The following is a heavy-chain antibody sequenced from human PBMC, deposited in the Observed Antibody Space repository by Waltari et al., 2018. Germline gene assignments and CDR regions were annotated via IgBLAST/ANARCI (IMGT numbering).Heavy chain of an antibody. V-gene: IGHV4-59*01. CDR2: IYYSGST. CDR3: ARVGDYYGSGSYGWLGY. D-gene: IGHD3-10*01. CDR1: GGSISSYY. Sequence: QVQLQESGPGLVKPSETLSLTCTVPGGSISSYYSSWIRQPPGKGLEWIGYIYYSGSTNYNPSLKSRVTISVDTSKNQFSLKLSSVTAADAAVYYCARVGDYYGSGSYGWLGYWDQGTLVTVSS. J-gene: IGHJ4*02.